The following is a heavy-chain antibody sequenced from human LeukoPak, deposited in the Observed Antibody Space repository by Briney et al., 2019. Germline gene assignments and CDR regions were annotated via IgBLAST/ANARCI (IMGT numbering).Heavy chain of an antibody. V-gene: IGHV4-61*02. CDR2: IYTSGST. J-gene: IGHJ5*02. Sequence: SETLSLTCTVSGGSISSGSYYWSWIRQPAGKGLEWIGRIYTSGSTNYNPSLKSRVTISVDTSKNQFSLKLSSVTAADTAVYYCARSTPTDLPSNWFDRWGQGTLVTVSS. CDR1: GGSISSGSYY. CDR3: ARSTPTDLPSNWFDR.